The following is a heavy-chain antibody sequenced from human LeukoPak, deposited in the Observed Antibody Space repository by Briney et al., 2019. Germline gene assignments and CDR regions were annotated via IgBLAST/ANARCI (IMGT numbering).Heavy chain of an antibody. D-gene: IGHD6-6*01. CDR1: GFTFSSYS. J-gene: IGHJ4*02. V-gene: IGHV3-48*01. CDR3: ARWSIAARGPRIPFDY. Sequence: PGGSLRLSCAASGFTFSSYSMNWVRQAPGKGLEWVSYISSSSSTIYYADSVKGRFTISRDNAKNSLYLQMNSLRAEDTAVYYCARWSIAARGPRIPFDYWGQGTLVTVSS. CDR2: ISSSSSTI.